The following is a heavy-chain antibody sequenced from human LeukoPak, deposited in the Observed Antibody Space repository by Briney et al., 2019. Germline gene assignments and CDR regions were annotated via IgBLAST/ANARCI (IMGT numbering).Heavy chain of an antibody. J-gene: IGHJ3*02. D-gene: IGHD6-13*01. CDR2: IYYSGST. V-gene: IGHV4-39*07. CDR3: ASSLRYTSSVPSWAFDI. CDR1: GGSISSSSYY. Sequence: SETLSLTCAVSGGSISSSSYYWGWIRQPPGKGLEWIGNIYYSGSTYYNPSLKSRVTMSVDTSKNQFSLKLGSVTAADTAVFYCASSLRYTSSVPSWAFDIWGQGTMVTVSS.